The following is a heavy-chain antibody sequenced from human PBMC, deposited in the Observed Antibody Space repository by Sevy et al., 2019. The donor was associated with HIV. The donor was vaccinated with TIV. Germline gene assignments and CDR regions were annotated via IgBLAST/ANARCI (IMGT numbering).Heavy chain of an antibody. D-gene: IGHD3-10*01. CDR1: GYTFTRYG. CDR2: ISAYNGNT. J-gene: IGHJ4*02. CDR3: ARGTTVTYYYGSGKDYFDY. Sequence: ASVKVSCKASGYTFTRYGISWVRQAPGQGLEWMGWISAYNGNTNYAQKLQGRVTMTTDTSTSTAYMELRSLRSDDTAVYYCARGTTVTYYYGSGKDYFDYWGQGPLVTVSS. V-gene: IGHV1-18*01.